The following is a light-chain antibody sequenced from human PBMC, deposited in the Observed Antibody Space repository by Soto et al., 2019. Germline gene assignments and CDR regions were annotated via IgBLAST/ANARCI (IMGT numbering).Light chain of an antibody. CDR3: QQYGSSPRT. Sequence: EIVLTQSPGTLSLSPGERDTLSCRASQSVSSSYLAWYQQKPGQAPRLLIYGASIRATGISDRFSGSGSGTDFTLTISRLEPEDFAVYYCQQYGSSPRTFGQGTKV. CDR1: QSVSSSY. J-gene: IGKJ1*01. V-gene: IGKV3-20*01. CDR2: GAS.